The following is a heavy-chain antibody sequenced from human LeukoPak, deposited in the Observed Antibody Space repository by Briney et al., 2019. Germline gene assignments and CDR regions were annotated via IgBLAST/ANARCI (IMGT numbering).Heavy chain of an antibody. V-gene: IGHV4-39*07. Sequence: SETLSLTCTVSGGSISSSSHYWGWIRQPPGKGLEWIGSIYYSGTTYYNPSLKSRVTISVDTSKDQFSLKLSSVTAADTAVYYCARHWYDDHRMDVWGQGTTVTVSS. CDR3: ARHWYDDHRMDV. CDR2: IYYSGTT. CDR1: GGSISSSSHY. J-gene: IGHJ6*02. D-gene: IGHD3-16*01.